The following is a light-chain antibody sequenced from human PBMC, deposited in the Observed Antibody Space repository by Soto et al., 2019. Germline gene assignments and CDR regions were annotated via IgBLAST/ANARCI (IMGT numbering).Light chain of an antibody. V-gene: IGLV1-40*01. J-gene: IGLJ2*01. CDR1: SSNLGAGYD. CDR3: QSSDTSLSAHVI. CDR2: ANN. Sequence: QSVLTQPPSMSGAPGQRVTISCTGGSSNLGAGYDVHWYQQLPGTAPKLLMYANNNRPSGVPDRFSGSKSGTSASLAITGLQPEDEADYYGQSSDTSLSAHVIFGGGTKLTVL.